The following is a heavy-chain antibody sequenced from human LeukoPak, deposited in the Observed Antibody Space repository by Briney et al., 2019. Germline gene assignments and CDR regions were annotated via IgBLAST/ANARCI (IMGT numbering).Heavy chain of an antibody. D-gene: IGHD3-22*01. CDR3: AKFGDSSGYYYVTYHGFDY. V-gene: IGHV3-23*01. J-gene: IGHJ4*02. Sequence: GGSLRLSCAASGFTFTSYAMTWVRQAPGKGLEWVSVISGSGGTTYYADSVKGRFTISRDNSKNTLYLQLNSLRAEDAAVYYCAKFGDSSGYYYVTYHGFDYWGQGTLVTVSS. CDR2: ISGSGGTT. CDR1: GFTFTSYA.